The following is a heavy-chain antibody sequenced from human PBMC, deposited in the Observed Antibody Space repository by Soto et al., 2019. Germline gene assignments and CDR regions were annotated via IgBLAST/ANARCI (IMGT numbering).Heavy chain of an antibody. V-gene: IGHV5-51*01. CDR1: GYSFTNYW. Sequence: ESLKISCEGSGYSFTNYWIGWVRQMPGQGLEWMGIIYPGDSETRYSPSFQGQVTISADKSVSTAYLQWSSLKASDTAMYYCAKCSESYTDFAAFNIWGQGTMVTVSS. CDR2: IYPGDSET. CDR3: AKCSESYTDFAAFNI. J-gene: IGHJ3*02. D-gene: IGHD1-26*01.